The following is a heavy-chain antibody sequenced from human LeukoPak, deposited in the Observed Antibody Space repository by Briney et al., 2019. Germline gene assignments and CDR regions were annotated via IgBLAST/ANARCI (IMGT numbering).Heavy chain of an antibody. J-gene: IGHJ4*02. CDR2: ISSSSSTI. Sequence: GGSLRLSCAASGFTFSSYSMNWVRQAPGKGLEWVSYISSSSSTIYYADSVKGRFTISSDNAKNSLYLQMNSLRAEDTAVYYCARDLVTADYWGQGTLVTVSS. CDR1: GFTFSSYS. CDR3: ARDLVTADY. V-gene: IGHV3-48*01. D-gene: IGHD2-21*02.